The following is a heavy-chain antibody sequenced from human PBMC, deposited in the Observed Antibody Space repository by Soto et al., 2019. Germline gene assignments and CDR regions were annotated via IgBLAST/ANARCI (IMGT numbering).Heavy chain of an antibody. CDR1: GYSFTSYW. Sequence: GESLKISCKGSGYSFTSYWIGWVRQMPGKGLEWMGIIYPGDSDTRYSPSFQGQVTISADKSISTAYLQWSSLKASDTAMYYCARQGSVVVPAAMYYYYYYMDVWGKGTTVTVSS. V-gene: IGHV5-51*01. D-gene: IGHD2-2*01. CDR2: IYPGDSDT. CDR3: ARQGSVVVPAAMYYYYYYMDV. J-gene: IGHJ6*03.